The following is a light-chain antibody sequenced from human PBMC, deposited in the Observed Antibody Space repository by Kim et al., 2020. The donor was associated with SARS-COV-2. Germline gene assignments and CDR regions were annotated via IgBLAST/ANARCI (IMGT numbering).Light chain of an antibody. CDR1: KLGGQY. CDR2: QDS. CDR3: QAWDSSTVV. J-gene: IGLJ2*01. V-gene: IGLV3-1*01. Sequence: SVSRGQTARTTCSGDKLGGQYACWYQQKPRQSPVLVIYQDSKRPPGIPERFSGSNSGNTATLTISGTQAMDEADYYCQAWDSSTVVFGGGTQLTVL.